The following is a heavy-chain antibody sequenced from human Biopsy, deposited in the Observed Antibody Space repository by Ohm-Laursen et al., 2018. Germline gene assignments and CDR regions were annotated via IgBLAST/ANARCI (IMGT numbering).Heavy chain of an antibody. J-gene: IGHJ3*02. V-gene: IGHV4-59*08. CDR1: GGSISSYY. D-gene: IGHD3-22*01. CDR3: GRREVVITHDAFDT. Sequence: TLSLTCTVSGGSISSYYWTWIRQPPGKGLEWIGDVYYSGSTNRNPSLKSRVTILVDTSKNQFSLKLNSVTAADTAVYYCGRREVVITHDAFDTWGQGIMVTVSS. CDR2: VYYSGST.